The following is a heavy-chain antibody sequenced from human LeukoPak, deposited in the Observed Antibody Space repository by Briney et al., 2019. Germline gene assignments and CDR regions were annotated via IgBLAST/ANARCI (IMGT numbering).Heavy chain of an antibody. CDR2: IRYDGSNK. D-gene: IGHD6-13*01. CDR1: GFTFSNSG. V-gene: IGHV3-30*02. Sequence: GGSLRLSCAASGFTFSNSGMHWVRQAPGKGLEWVAFIRYDGSNKYYADSVKGRFTISRDNSKNTLYLQMNSLRAEDTAVYYCARDPEQLDPNFDYWGQGALVTVSS. CDR3: ARDPEQLDPNFDY. J-gene: IGHJ4*02.